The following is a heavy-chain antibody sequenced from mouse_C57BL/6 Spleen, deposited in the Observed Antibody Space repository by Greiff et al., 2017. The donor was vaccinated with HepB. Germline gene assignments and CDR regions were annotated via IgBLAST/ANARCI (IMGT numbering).Heavy chain of an antibody. J-gene: IGHJ4*01. CDR2: INYDGSST. CDR1: GFTFSDYY. CDR3: ARDRGIYYDDGYAMDY. D-gene: IGHD2-4*01. Sequence: EVQLVESEGGLVQPGSSMKLSCTASGFTFSDYYMAWVRQVPEKGLEWVANINYDGSSTYYLDSLKSRFIISRDNAKNILYLQMSSLKSEDTATYYCARDRGIYYDDGYAMDYWGQGTSGTVSS. V-gene: IGHV5-16*01.